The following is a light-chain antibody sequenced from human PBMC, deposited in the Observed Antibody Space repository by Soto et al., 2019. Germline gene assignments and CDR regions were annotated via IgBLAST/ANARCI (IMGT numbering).Light chain of an antibody. CDR2: AAS. CDR1: QSISSY. Sequence: DIQMTQSPSSLSASVGERVTITCRPSQSISSYLNWYQQKPGKAPKLRIYAASSLQSGVPSRFSGSGSGTDFTLTISSLQPEDFATYYCQQSYSTPPYTFGQGTKLEIK. J-gene: IGKJ2*01. V-gene: IGKV1-39*01. CDR3: QQSYSTPPYT.